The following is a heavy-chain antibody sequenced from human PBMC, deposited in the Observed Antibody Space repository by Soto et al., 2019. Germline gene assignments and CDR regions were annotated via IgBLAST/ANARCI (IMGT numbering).Heavy chain of an antibody. Sequence: GASVKVSCKASGGTFSSYAISWVRQAPGQGLEWMGGIIPIFGTANYAQKFQGRVTITADESTSTAYMELSSLRSEDTAVYYCAREGQQLVGWFDPWGQGTLVTVSS. CDR2: IIPIFGTA. V-gene: IGHV1-69*13. J-gene: IGHJ5*02. D-gene: IGHD6-13*01. CDR3: AREGQQLVGWFDP. CDR1: GGTFSSYA.